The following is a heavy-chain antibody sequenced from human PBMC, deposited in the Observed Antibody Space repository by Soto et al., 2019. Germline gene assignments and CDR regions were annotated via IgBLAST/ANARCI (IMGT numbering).Heavy chain of an antibody. CDR2: MNPNSGNT. Sequence: EASVKVSCKASGYTFTSYDINWVRQATGQGLEWMGWMNPNSGNTGCAQKFQGRVTMTRNTSISTAYMELSSLRSEDTAVYYCARAVVPAANDAFDIWGQGTMVTVSS. D-gene: IGHD2-2*01. CDR1: GYTFTSYD. CDR3: ARAVVPAANDAFDI. V-gene: IGHV1-8*01. J-gene: IGHJ3*02.